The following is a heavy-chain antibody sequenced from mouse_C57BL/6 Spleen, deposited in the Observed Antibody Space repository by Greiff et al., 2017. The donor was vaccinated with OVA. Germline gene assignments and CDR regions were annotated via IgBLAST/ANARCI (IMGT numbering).Heavy chain of an antibody. Sequence: QVQLQQPGAELVRPGSSVKLSCKASGYTFTSYWMDWVKQRPGQGLEWIGNIYPSDSETHYNQKFKDKATLTVDKSSSTAYMQLSSLTSEDSAVYYCARQAAQVLDYWGQGTTLTVSS. CDR3: ARQAAQVLDY. V-gene: IGHV1-61*01. CDR2: IYPSDSET. D-gene: IGHD3-2*02. CDR1: GYTFTSYW. J-gene: IGHJ2*01.